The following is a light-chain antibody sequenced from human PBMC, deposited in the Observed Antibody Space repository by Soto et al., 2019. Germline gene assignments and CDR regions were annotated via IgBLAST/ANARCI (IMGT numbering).Light chain of an antibody. CDR1: QALNTR. Sequence: EILLTQSPATLSAFPGDRVTLSCRASQALNTRLAWYQHKPGQAPRLLIYLTSNRAAGVPARFSAWGSETDFTLTISDVEPEDFEVYYCHQRQSWPRTFGQGTMVDIK. CDR3: HQRQSWPRT. V-gene: IGKV3-11*01. J-gene: IGKJ1*01. CDR2: LTS.